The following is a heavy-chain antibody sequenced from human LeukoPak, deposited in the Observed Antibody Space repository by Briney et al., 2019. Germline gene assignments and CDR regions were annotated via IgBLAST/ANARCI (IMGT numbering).Heavy chain of an antibody. V-gene: IGHV3-74*01. Sequence: GGSLRLSCAASGFTFSSYWMHWVRQVPGRGLVWVSRVNSDGFSISYADSVKGQFTISRDNAKSTLYLQMNSLRAEDTAVYYCATSYRGKYRAFDTWGQGTVVTVSS. CDR2: VNSDGFSI. CDR1: GFTFSSYW. D-gene: IGHD1-26*01. CDR3: ATSYRGKYRAFDT. J-gene: IGHJ3*02.